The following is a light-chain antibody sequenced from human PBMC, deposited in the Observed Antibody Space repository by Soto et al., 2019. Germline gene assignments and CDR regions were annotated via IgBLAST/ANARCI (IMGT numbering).Light chain of an antibody. V-gene: IGLV2-14*03. CDR3: SSYTDRQSYL. CDR2: AVS. CDR1: SSDIGSYNH. Sequence: QSALTQPASVSGSPGQSITISCSGTSSDIGSYNHVAWYQQFPGKSPKLMIYAVSDRPPGVSDRFSGSKSGITASLTTPGRQTEDEADYYYSSYTDRQSYLFGTGTKVTVL. J-gene: IGLJ1*01.